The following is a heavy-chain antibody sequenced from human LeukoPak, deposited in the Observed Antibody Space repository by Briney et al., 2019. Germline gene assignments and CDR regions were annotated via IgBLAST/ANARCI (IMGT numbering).Heavy chain of an antibody. CDR1: GGSISSNSYY. CDR3: ARPPQQLVPRKWYFDL. J-gene: IGHJ2*01. V-gene: IGHV4-39*01. CDR2: IYYSGST. Sequence: SETLSLTCAVSGGSISSNSYYWGWIRQPPVKGLEWIGSIYYSGSTYYNPSLKSRVTISVDTSKNQFSLKLSSVTAADTAVYYCARPPQQLVPRKWYFDLWGRGTLVTVSS. D-gene: IGHD6-6*01.